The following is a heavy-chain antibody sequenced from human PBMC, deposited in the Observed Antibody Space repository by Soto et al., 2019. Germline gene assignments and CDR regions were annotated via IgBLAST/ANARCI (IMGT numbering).Heavy chain of an antibody. J-gene: IGHJ6*02. V-gene: IGHV1-8*01. Sequence: ASVKVSCKASGYTFTSYDINWVRQATGQGLEWMGWMNPNSGNTGYAQKFQGWVTMTRDTSISTAYMELSRLRSDDTAVYYCARESEGMDVWGQGTTVTVS. CDR3: ARESEGMDV. CDR1: GYTFTSYD. CDR2: MNPNSGNT.